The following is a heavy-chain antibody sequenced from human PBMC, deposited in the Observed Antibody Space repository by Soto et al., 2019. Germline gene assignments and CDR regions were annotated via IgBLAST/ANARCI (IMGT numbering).Heavy chain of an antibody. J-gene: IGHJ4*02. CDR2: ISYDGSNK. Sequence: GSERRSGEASGFKFSSYGRHWVRQKKGKGLEWVAVISYDGSNKYYADSVKGRFTISRDNSKNTLYLQMNSLRAEDTAVYYCAKDSLWFGELSLDYWGQGTLVTVSS. D-gene: IGHD3-10*01. V-gene: IGHV3-30*18. CDR3: AKDSLWFGELSLDY. CDR1: GFKFSSYG.